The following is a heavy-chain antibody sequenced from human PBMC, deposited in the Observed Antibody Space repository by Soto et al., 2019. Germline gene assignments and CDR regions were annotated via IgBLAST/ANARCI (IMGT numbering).Heavy chain of an antibody. CDR3: ARGRYGDY. V-gene: IGHV1-18*01. J-gene: IGHJ4*02. CDR1: GYAFTTYG. D-gene: IGHD1-1*01. Sequence: QVHLVRSGAEVKKPGASVKVSCKGSGYAFTTYGITWVRQAPGQGLEWMGWISAHNGNTHYAQKLQGRVTVTRDTSTSTAYMELRNLRSDDTAVYYCARGRYGDYWGQGALVTVSS. CDR2: ISAHNGNT.